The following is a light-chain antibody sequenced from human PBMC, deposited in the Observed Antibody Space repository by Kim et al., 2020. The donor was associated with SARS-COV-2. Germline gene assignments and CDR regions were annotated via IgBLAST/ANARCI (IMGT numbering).Light chain of an antibody. CDR1: QSVSSN. CDR3: QQYNNWPRT. J-gene: IGKJ1*01. Sequence: EIVMTQSPATLSVSPGERATLSCRASQSVSSNLAWYQQKPGQAPRLLIYGASTRATGIPARFSGSGSGTEFTLTISSLQSEDFAVYYCQQYNNWPRTFGEGAQMGIK. V-gene: IGKV3-15*01. CDR2: GAS.